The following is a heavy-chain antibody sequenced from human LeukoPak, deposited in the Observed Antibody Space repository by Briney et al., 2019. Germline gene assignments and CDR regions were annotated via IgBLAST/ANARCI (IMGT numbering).Heavy chain of an antibody. V-gene: IGHV4-59*08. CDR3: ARRIAYSSSRTFDY. Sequence: SENLSLTCTVSGGSISNYYWSWIRQPPGKGLEWIGYIYYAGSTNYNPSFKSRVTISVDTSKNQFSLKLSSVTAADTAVYYCARRIAYSSSRTFDYWGQGTLVTVSS. J-gene: IGHJ4*02. CDR2: IYYAGST. CDR1: GGSISNYY. D-gene: IGHD6-6*01.